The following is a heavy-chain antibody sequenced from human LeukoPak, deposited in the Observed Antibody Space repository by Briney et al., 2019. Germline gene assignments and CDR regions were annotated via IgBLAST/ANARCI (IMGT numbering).Heavy chain of an antibody. CDR3: ARGRRIGYCSSTSCYTFTHNWFDP. V-gene: IGHV4-31*03. J-gene: IGHJ5*02. CDR1: GGSISSGGYY. Sequence: PSQTLSLTCTVSGGSISSGGYYWSWIRQHPGKGLEWIGYIYYSGSTYYNPSLKSRVTISVDTSKNQFSLKLSSVTAADTAVYYCARGRRIGYCSSTSCYTFTHNWFDPWGQGTLVTVSS. D-gene: IGHD2-2*02. CDR2: IYYSGST.